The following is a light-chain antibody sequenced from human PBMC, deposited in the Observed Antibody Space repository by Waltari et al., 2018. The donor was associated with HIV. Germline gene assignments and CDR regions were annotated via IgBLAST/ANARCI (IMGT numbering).Light chain of an antibody. CDR2: SAS. V-gene: IGKV3-20*01. CDR3: QHYTSSPTWT. J-gene: IGKJ1*01. CDR1: QSVSSD. Sequence: IVLTQSPGTLSLSPGERATFSCRASQSVSSDLAWYHQRPGQAPRLLIYSASTRATGIPDRFSGSGSGTDFTLTINSLEPEDSAVYYCQHYTSSPTWTFGQGTKVEIE.